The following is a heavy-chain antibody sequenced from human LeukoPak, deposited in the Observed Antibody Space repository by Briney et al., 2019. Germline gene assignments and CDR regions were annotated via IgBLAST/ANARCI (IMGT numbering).Heavy chain of an antibody. CDR3: ARHHGSYYYMDV. CDR1: GGSISSYY. J-gene: IGHJ6*03. Sequence: SETLSLTCTVSGGSISSYYWSWIRQSAGKGLEWIGRIYTSGNTNYNPSLKSRVTISLDKSKNQFSLNLSSVTAADTAVYYCARHHGSYYYMDVWGKGTTVTVSS. D-gene: IGHD6-25*01. CDR2: IYTSGNT. V-gene: IGHV4-4*07.